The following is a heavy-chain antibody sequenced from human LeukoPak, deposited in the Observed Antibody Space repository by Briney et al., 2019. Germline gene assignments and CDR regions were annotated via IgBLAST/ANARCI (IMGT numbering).Heavy chain of an antibody. CDR2: IYTSGST. CDR3: ARLVVVTATTHIFDY. CDR1: GGSISSYY. D-gene: IGHD2-21*02. V-gene: IGHV4-4*09. J-gene: IGHJ4*02. Sequence: KSSETLSLTCTVSGGSISSYYWSWIRQPPGKGLEWIGYIYTSGSTNYNPSLKSRVTISVDTSKNQFSLKLSSVTAADTAVYYCARLVVVTATTHIFDYWGQGTLVTVSS.